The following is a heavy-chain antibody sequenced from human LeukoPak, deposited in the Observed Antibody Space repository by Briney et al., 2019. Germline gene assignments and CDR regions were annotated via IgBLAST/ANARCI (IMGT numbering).Heavy chain of an antibody. Sequence: PSETLSLTCTVSGGSISSGDYYWSWIRQPPGKGLEWIGHIYYSGSTYYNPSLKSRVTISVDTSKNQFSLELSSVTAADTAVYYCARNKRDAFDIWGQGTMVTVSS. CDR2: IYYSGST. V-gene: IGHV4-30-4*08. J-gene: IGHJ3*02. CDR1: GGSISSGDYY. CDR3: ARNKRDAFDI.